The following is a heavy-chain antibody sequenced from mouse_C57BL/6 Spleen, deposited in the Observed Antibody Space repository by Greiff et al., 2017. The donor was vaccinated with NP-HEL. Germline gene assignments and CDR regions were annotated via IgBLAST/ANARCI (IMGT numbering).Heavy chain of an antibody. J-gene: IGHJ2*01. CDR3: ASDGYGYFDY. D-gene: IGHD2-2*01. CDR1: GFTFTDYY. CDR2: IRNKANGYTT. Sequence: EVKLMESGGGLVQPGGSLSLSCAASGFTFTDYYMSWVRQPPGKALEWLGFIRNKANGYTTEYSASVKGRFTISRDNSQSILYLQMNALRAEDSATYYCASDGYGYFDYWGQGTTLTVSS. V-gene: IGHV7-3*01.